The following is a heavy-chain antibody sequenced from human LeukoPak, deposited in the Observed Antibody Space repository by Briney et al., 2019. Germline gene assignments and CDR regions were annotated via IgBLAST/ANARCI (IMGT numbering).Heavy chain of an antibody. J-gene: IGHJ4*02. CDR1: GFTFSAYA. CDR3: ARDRSANSRVYYFDY. V-gene: IGHV3-30-3*01. Sequence: GGSLRLSCAASGFTFSAYAIHWVRQAPGKGLEWVAIISYDGNIKYQADSVRGRFTISRDDSKNTLYLQMNSLRAEDTAVYYCARDRSANSRVYYFDYWGQGTLVTVSS. CDR2: ISYDGNIK. D-gene: IGHD4/OR15-4a*01.